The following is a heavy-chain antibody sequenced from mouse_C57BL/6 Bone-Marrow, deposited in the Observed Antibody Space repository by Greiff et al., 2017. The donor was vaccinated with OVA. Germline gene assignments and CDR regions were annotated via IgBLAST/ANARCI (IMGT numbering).Heavy chain of an antibody. J-gene: IGHJ3*01. Sequence: VQLQQSGAELVRPGASVTLSCKASGYTFTDYEMHWVKQTPVHGLEWIGAIDPETGGTAYNQKFKGKAILTADKSSSTAYMELRSLTSEDAAVYYCTRSDDGYYRYWFAYWGQGTLVTGSA. CDR1: GYTFTDYE. D-gene: IGHD2-3*01. CDR2: IDPETGGT. CDR3: TRSDDGYYRYWFAY. V-gene: IGHV1-15*01.